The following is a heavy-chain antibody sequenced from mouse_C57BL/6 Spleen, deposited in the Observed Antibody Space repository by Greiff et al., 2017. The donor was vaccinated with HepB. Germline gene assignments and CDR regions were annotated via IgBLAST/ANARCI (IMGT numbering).Heavy chain of an antibody. Sequence: VQLQQSGAELAKPGASVKLSCKASGYTFTSYWMHWVKQRPGQGLEWIGYINPSSGYNKYNQKFKDKATLTADKSTSTAYMQLSSLTDDDSAVYYCARTGTGFDYWGQGTTLTVSS. CDR1: GYTFTSYW. D-gene: IGHD4-1*01. J-gene: IGHJ2*01. CDR2: INPSSGYN. CDR3: ARTGTGFDY. V-gene: IGHV1-7*01.